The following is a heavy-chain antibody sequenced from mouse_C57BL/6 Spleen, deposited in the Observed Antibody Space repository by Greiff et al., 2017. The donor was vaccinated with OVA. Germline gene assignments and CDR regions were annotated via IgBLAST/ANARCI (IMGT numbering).Heavy chain of an antibody. V-gene: IGHV1-53*01. CDR3: ARERLRRYFDV. CDR1: GYTFTSYW. CDR2: INPSNGGT. Sequence: QVQLQQPGTELVKPGASVKLSCKASGYTFTSYWMHWVKQRPGPGLEWIGNINPSNGGTNYNEKFKSKATLTVDKYSSTAYMQLSSLTSEDSAVYYCARERLRRYFDVWGTGTTVTVSS. J-gene: IGHJ1*03. D-gene: IGHD2-4*01.